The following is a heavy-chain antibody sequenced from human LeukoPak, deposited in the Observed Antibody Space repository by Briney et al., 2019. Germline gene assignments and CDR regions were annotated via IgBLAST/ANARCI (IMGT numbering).Heavy chain of an antibody. CDR3: ARGSDYYYDSSGYYLHDAFDI. CDR1: GFTFSSYG. D-gene: IGHD3-22*01. Sequence: GGSLRLSCAASGFTFSSYGMHWVRQAPGKGLEWVAVIWYDGSNKYYADSVKGRSTISRDNSKNTLYLQMNSLRAEDTAVYYCARGSDYYYDSSGYYLHDAFDIWGQGTMVTVSS. J-gene: IGHJ3*02. CDR2: IWYDGSNK. V-gene: IGHV3-33*01.